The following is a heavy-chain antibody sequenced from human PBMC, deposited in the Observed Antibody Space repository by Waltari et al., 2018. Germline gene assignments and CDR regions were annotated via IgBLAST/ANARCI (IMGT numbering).Heavy chain of an antibody. CDR2: IYHSGST. CDR1: VGSISSGGYS. V-gene: IGHV4-30-2*01. D-gene: IGHD4-17*01. CDR3: ARDLFDDGDYVSRGYFDL. J-gene: IGHJ2*01. Sequence: QLQLQESGSGLVKPSQTLSLTCAVSVGSISSGGYSWSWIRQPPGKGLEWIGYIYHSGSTYYNPSLKSRVTISVDRSKNQFSLKLSSVTAADTAVYYCARDLFDDGDYVSRGYFDLWGRGTLVTVSS.